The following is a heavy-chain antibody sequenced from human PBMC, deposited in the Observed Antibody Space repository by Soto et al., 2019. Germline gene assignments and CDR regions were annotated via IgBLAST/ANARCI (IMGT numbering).Heavy chain of an antibody. J-gene: IGHJ4*02. CDR1: GFTFSSYS. CDR2: ISSSSSTI. CDR3: ARDQMVYAIREYYFDY. Sequence: GGSLRLSCAASGFTFSSYSMNWVRQAPGKGLEWVSYISSSSSTIYYADSVKGRFTISRDNAKNSLYLQMNSLRAEDTAVYYCARDQMVYAIREYYFDYWGQGTLVTVSS. V-gene: IGHV3-48*01. D-gene: IGHD2-8*01.